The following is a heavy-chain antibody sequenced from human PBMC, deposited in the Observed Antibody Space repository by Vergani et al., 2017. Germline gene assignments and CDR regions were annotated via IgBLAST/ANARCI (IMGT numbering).Heavy chain of an antibody. J-gene: IGHJ5*02. V-gene: IGHV2-26*01. D-gene: IGHD4-17*01. CDR1: GFSLSTARMG. CDR3: AHRRYGDYVDNWFDP. CDR2: IFSNDEK. Sequence: QVTLKESGPVLVKPTETLTLTCTVSGFSLSTARMGVSWIRQPPGTALEWLAHIFSNDEKSYSTSLKSRLTISKDTSKSQVVLTMTNMDPVETATYYCAHRRYGDYVDNWFDPWGQGTLVTVTS.